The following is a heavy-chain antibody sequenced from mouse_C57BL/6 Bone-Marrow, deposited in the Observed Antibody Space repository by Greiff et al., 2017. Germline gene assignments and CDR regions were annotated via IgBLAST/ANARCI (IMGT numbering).Heavy chain of an antibody. J-gene: IGHJ2*01. CDR2: IDPSDSYT. CDR1: GYTFTSYW. CDR3: AREGTNWAFDY. D-gene: IGHD4-1*01. Sequence: QQPGAELVKPGASVKLSCKASGYTFTSYWMQWVKQRPGQGLEWIGEIDPSDSYTNYNQKFKGKATLTVDTSSSTAYMQLSSLTSEDSAVYYCAREGTNWAFDYWGQGTTLTVSS. V-gene: IGHV1-50*01.